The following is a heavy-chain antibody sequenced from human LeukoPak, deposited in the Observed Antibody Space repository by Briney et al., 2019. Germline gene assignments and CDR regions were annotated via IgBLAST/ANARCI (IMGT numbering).Heavy chain of an antibody. Sequence: GGSLRLSCAASGFTFSNAWMSWVRQAPGKGPEWVGRIKSKTDGGTTDYAAPVKGRFTISRDDSKNTLYLQMNSLKTEDTAVYYCTTKYQLLRGMDVWGQGTTVTVSS. J-gene: IGHJ6*02. CDR3: TTKYQLLRGMDV. CDR2: IKSKTDGGTT. CDR1: GFTFSNAW. V-gene: IGHV3-15*01. D-gene: IGHD2-2*01.